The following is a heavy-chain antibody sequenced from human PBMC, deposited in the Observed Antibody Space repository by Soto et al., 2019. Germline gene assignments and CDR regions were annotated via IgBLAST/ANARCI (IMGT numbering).Heavy chain of an antibody. CDR1: GGSISSGGYY. CDR3: ARTSRFEY. V-gene: IGHV4-39*07. J-gene: IGHJ4*02. CDR2: INHSGST. Sequence: SETLSLTCTVSGGSISSGGYYWSWIRQPPGKGLEWIGDINHSGSTNYNPSLKSRVTISVDTSKSQFSLKLSSVTAADTAVYCCARTSRFEYWGQGTLVTVSS.